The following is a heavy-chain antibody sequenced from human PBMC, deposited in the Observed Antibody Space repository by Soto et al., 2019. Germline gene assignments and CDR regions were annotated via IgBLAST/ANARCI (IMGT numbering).Heavy chain of an antibody. CDR1: GVSVSTDVDY. D-gene: IGHD2-15*01. CDR2: IYYSGST. Sequence: SETLSLTCTVSGVSVSTDVDYWGWVRQPPGKGLEWIGYIYYSGSTNYNPSLKSRVTISVDTSKNQFSLKLSSVTAADTAVYYCASVVVVAATRYYFDYWGQGTLVTVSS. V-gene: IGHV4-61*08. CDR3: ASVVVVAATRYYFDY. J-gene: IGHJ4*02.